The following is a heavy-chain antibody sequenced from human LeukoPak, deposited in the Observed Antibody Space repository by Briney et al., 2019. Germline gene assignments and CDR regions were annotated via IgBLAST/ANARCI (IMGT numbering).Heavy chain of an antibody. D-gene: IGHD1-7*01. CDR3: ARPRITGTYYYYGMDV. V-gene: IGHV1-2*02. CDR1: GYXFTGYY. J-gene: IGHJ6*02. Sequence: ASVRVSCKASGYXFTGYYIHWVRQAPGQGLEWMGWINPNSGGTNYAQKFQGRVTMTRDTSTSTVYMELSSLRSEDTAVYYCARPRITGTYYYYGMDVWGQGTTVTVSS. CDR2: INPNSGGT.